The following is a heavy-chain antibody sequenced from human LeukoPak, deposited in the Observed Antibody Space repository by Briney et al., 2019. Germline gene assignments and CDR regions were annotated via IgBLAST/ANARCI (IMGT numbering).Heavy chain of an antibody. Sequence: SVKVSCKASGGTFSSYTISWVRQAPGQGLEWMGRIIPILGIANYAQKFQGRGTITADKSTSTAYMELSSLRSEDTAVYYCAREGRVVEMATGEYFQHWGQGTLVTVSS. D-gene: IGHD5-24*01. CDR1: GGTFSSYT. CDR2: IIPILGIA. J-gene: IGHJ1*01. V-gene: IGHV1-69*04. CDR3: AREGRVVEMATGEYFQH.